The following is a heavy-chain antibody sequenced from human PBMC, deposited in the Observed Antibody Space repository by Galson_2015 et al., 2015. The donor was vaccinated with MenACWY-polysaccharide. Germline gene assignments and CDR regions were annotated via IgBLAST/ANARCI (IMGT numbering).Heavy chain of an antibody. D-gene: IGHD5-12*01. CDR3: ARDNMVAGAVDF. V-gene: IGHV3-48*02. CDR2: ISSTSSAI. J-gene: IGHJ3*01. Sequence: SLRLSCAASGFTFSYYNMDWVRQAPGKGLEWVSYISSTSSAIYYADSVKGRFTISRDNAKNSLYLQMNSLRDEDTAIYYCARDNMVAGAVDFWGQVTMVAVSS. CDR1: GFTFSYYN.